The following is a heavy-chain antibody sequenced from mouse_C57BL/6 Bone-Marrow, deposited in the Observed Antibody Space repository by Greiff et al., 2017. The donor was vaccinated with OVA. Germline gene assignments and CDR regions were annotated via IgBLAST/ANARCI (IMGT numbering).Heavy chain of an antibody. CDR1: GFTFTEYA. CDR2: FYPGGGSI. D-gene: IGHD2-2*01. CDR3: ERHERELDDGYVVFAY. Sequence: QVQLLQSGAELVKPGASVKLSCTASGFTFTEYAIHWVKQRPGKGLEWIGWFYPGGGSIKYNEKLKDQATLTADKSYSPVYLELSRLTSEDSAVYFCERHERELDDGYVVFAYWDRGTRVTVSA. V-gene: IGHV1-62-2*01. J-gene: IGHJ3*01.